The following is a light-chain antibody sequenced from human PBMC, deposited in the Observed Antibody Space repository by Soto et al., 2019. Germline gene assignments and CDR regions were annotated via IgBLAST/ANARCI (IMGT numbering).Light chain of an antibody. CDR3: QRYNEWHFT. CDR1: QTVGNN. J-gene: IGKJ3*01. CDR2: GAS. V-gene: IGKV3-15*01. Sequence: EIVMTQSPATLSVSPGERVTLSCRASQTVGNNVAWYQHKPGQAPGLLVYGASTRATGIPARFSGSGSGTDFTLTISSLQSEDSAVYYCQRYNEWHFTFGPGTKVEIK.